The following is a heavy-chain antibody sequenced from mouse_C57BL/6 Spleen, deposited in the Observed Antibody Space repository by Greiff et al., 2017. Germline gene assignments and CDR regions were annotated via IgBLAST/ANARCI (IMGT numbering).Heavy chain of an antibody. J-gene: IGHJ3*01. Sequence: EVHLVESGGGLVQPGGSMKLSCVASGFTFSNYWMNWVRQSPEQGLEWVAQIRLKSDNYATHYAESVKGRFTISRDDSKSSVYLQMNNVKAEDTGIYYCTVYYGNYAVAYWGQGTLVTVSA. CDR3: TVYYGNYAVAY. CDR2: IRLKSDNYAT. D-gene: IGHD2-1*01. CDR1: GFTFSNYW. V-gene: IGHV6-3*01.